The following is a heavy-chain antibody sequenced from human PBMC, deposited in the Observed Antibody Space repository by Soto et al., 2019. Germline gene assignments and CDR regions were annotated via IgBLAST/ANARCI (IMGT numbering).Heavy chain of an antibody. J-gene: IGHJ4*02. CDR2: ISWDGGST. V-gene: IGHV3-43*01. CDR1: GFTFDDYT. CDR3: AKDRGFSSSSLIDY. D-gene: IGHD6-6*01. Sequence: GGSLRLSCAASGFTFDDYTMHWVRQAPGKGLEWVSLISWDGGSTYYADSVKGRFTISRDNSKNSLYLQMNSLRTEDTALYYCAKDRGFSSSSLIDYWGQGTLVTVSS.